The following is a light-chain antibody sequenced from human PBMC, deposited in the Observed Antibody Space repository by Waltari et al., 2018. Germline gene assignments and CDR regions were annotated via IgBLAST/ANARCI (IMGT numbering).Light chain of an antibody. CDR3: LQHNSHPRT. CDR1: QGIRDD. Sequence: DIQMTQPPSSLSAFVGDRVTITCRASQGIRDDLCWYQQKPGQAPKRLIYGASTLQSGVPSRFSGSGFGTEFTLTIYSLHPEDFATYYCLQHNSHPRTFGQGTKVEIK. J-gene: IGKJ2*01. CDR2: GAS. V-gene: IGKV1-17*01.